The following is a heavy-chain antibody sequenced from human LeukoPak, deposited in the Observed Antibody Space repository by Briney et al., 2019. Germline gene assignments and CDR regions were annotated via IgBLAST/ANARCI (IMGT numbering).Heavy chain of an antibody. V-gene: IGHV4-30-2*03. D-gene: IGHD6-6*01. Sequence: PSETLSLTCAVSGGSISSGGYSWSWIRQPPGKGLEWIGYIYHSGSTYYNPSLKSRVTISVDTSKNQFSLKLSSVTAADTAVYYCARLMDSSSSVDYWGQGTLVTVSS. CDR2: IYHSGST. CDR1: GGSISSGGYS. CDR3: ARLMDSSSSVDY. J-gene: IGHJ4*02.